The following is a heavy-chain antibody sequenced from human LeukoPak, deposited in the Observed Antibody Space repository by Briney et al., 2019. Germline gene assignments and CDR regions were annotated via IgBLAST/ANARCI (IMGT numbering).Heavy chain of an antibody. CDR3: ARAPGSSWYGGWWFDP. Sequence: SQTLSLTCTVSGGSISSGGYYWSWIRQPPGKGLEWIGYIYHSGSTYYNPSLKSRVTISVDRSKNQFSLKLSSVTAADTAVYYCARAPGSSWYGGWWFDPWGQGTLVTVSS. J-gene: IGHJ5*02. CDR2: IYHSGST. V-gene: IGHV4-30-2*01. D-gene: IGHD6-13*01. CDR1: GGSISSGGYY.